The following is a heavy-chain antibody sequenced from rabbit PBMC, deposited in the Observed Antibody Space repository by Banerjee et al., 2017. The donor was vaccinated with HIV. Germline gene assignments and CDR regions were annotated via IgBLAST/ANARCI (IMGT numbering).Heavy chain of an antibody. Sequence: QEQLVESGGGLVTPGESLKLFCTASGFTLSSNYWICWVRQAPGKGLEWIGCISAGSSGNTYYASWVNGRFTISKTSSTTVTLQMTSLTAADTATYFCARDDYGDTDYFNLWGQGTLVTVS. D-gene: IGHD2-1*01. CDR3: ARDDYGDTDYFNL. CDR1: GFTLSSNYW. J-gene: IGHJ4*01. CDR2: ISAGSSGNT. V-gene: IGHV1S45*01.